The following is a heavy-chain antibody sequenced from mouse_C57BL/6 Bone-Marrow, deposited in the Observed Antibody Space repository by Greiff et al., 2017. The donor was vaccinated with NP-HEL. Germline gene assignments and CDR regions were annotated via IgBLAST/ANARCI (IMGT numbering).Heavy chain of an antibody. CDR1: GYSFTGYY. D-gene: IGHD2-5*01. CDR3: AIPPLYYSNPGFAY. J-gene: IGHJ3*01. CDR2: INPSTGGT. Sequence: EVKLMESGPELVKPGASVKISCKASGYSFTGYYMNWVKQSPEKSLEWIGEINPSTGGTTYNQKFKAKATLTVDKSSSTAYMQLKSLTSEDSAVYYCAIPPLYYSNPGFAYWGQGTLVTVSA. V-gene: IGHV1-42*01.